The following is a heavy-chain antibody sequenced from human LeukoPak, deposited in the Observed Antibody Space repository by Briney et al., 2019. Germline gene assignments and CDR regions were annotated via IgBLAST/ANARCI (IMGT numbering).Heavy chain of an antibody. CDR1: GFTFSSYA. CDR3: ARVLYSGYDYFDY. J-gene: IGHJ4*02. Sequence: PGGSLRLSCAASGFTFSSYAMHWVRQAPGKGLEWVAVISYDGSNKYYADSVKGRFTISRDNSKNTLYLQMNSLRAEDTAVYYCARVLYSGYDYFDYWGQETLVTVSS. CDR2: ISYDGSNK. V-gene: IGHV3-30-3*01. D-gene: IGHD5-12*01.